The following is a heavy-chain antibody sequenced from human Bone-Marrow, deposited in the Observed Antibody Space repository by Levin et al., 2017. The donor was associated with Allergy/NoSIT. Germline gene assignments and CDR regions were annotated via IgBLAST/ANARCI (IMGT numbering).Heavy chain of an antibody. Sequence: PGGSLRLSCITSGFIFNREGMHWVRQAPGKGLEWVALISFDGSKKYYGDTVKGRFIISRDNSKNTLFLQMDNLRPEDTALYYCAEERFRVESWGQGTLVTVSS. J-gene: IGHJ5*02. CDR2: ISFDGSKK. CDR1: GFIFNREG. V-gene: IGHV3-33*06. D-gene: IGHD3-10*01. CDR3: AEERFRVES.